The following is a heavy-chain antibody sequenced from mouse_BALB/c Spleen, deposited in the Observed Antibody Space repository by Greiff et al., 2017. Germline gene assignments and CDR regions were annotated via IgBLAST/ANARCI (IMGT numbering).Heavy chain of an antibody. J-gene: IGHJ1*01. CDR3: AREGGSRKDWYFDV. CDR2: IDPSDSET. Sequence: VQLQQPGAELVKPGAPVKLSCKASGYTFTSYWMNWVKQRPGRGLEWIGRIDPSDSETHYNQKFKDKATLTVDKSSSTAYIQLSSLTSEDSAVYYCAREGGSRKDWYFDVWGAGTTVTVSS. CDR1: GYTFTSYW. V-gene: IGHV1-69*02. D-gene: IGHD1-1*01.